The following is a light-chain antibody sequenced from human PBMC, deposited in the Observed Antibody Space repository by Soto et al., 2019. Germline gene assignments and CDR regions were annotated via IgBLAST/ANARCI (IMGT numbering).Light chain of an antibody. V-gene: IGKV1-39*01. CDR1: QDILSS. Sequence: DVPMTQSPSSLSASLGDRVTITCRAIQDILSSLNWYQQNPGKAPKLLISGSSTLQNGVPSRFIGRGSGTEFTLAITSLQPEDVATYYCQQGYTTLLSFGRGTKLEI. CDR2: GSS. J-gene: IGKJ4*01. CDR3: QQGYTTLLS.